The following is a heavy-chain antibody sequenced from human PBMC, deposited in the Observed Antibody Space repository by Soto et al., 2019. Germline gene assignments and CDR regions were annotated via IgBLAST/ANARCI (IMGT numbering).Heavy chain of an antibody. CDR2: IDPSDSYT. Sequence: GESLKISCKGSGYSFTSYWISWVRQMPGKGLEWMGRIDPSDSYTNYSPSFQGHVTISADKSIGTAYLQWSSLKASDTAMYYCARPYDYRLGAGGMDVWGQGTTVTVSS. CDR1: GYSFTSYW. CDR3: ARPYDYRLGAGGMDV. D-gene: IGHD3-16*01. V-gene: IGHV5-10-1*01. J-gene: IGHJ6*02.